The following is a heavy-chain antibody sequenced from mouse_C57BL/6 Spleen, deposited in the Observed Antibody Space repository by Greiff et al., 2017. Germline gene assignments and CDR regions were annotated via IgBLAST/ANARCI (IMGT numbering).Heavy chain of an antibody. J-gene: IGHJ2*01. CDR2: IDPEDGET. V-gene: IGHV14-2*01. Sequence: EVQLQQSGAELVKPGASVKLSCTASGFNITDYYMHWVKQRTEQGLEWIGRIDPEDGETKYAPKFQGKATITADTSSNTAYLQLSSLTSEDTAVYYCASWDRGLEDWGQGTTLTVAS. D-gene: IGHD3-3*01. CDR1: GFNITDYY. CDR3: ASWDRGLED.